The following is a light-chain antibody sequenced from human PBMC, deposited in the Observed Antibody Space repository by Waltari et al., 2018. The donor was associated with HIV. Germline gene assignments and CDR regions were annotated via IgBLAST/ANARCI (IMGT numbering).Light chain of an antibody. V-gene: IGKV3-20*01. CDR3: QQYAASPLT. CDR2: GAS. CDR1: QSGRSAS. J-gene: IGKJ4*02. Sequence: EIVLTQSPGTLSLSPGERATLSCRASQSGRSASLAWYQQKPGQAPRLRILGASSRAPGIPDRFSGSGAVTDFILTISRLEPEDCAVYYCQQYAASPLTFGGGTRVEIK.